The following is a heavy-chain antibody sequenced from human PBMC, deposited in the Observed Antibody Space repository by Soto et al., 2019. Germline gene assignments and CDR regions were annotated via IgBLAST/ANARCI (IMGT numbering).Heavy chain of an antibody. CDR2: IGTAGDT. CDR1: GFTFSSYD. J-gene: IGHJ6*02. CDR3: ARDLWGYCGTDCYPLDV. V-gene: IGHV3-13*04. Sequence: PGGSLRLSCAASGFTFSSYDMHWVRQATGKGLEWVSAIGTAGDTYYPGSVKGRFTISRENAKNSLYLQMNSLTAADTAAYYCARDLWGYCGTDCYPLDVWGQGTTVTVSS. D-gene: IGHD2-21*02.